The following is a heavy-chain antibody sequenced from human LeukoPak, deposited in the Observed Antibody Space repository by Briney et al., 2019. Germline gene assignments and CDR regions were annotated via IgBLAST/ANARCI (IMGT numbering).Heavy chain of an antibody. CDR1: GGSISSSYW. V-gene: IGHV4-4*02. CDR3: ARADTTVTTGY. J-gene: IGHJ4*02. D-gene: IGHD4-17*01. Sequence: PSETLSLTCAVSGGSISSSYWWSWVRQPPGKGLEWIGEVYHSGSTNYNPSLKSRVTISFDTSKNQFSLKLSSVTAADTAVYYCARADTTVTTGYWGQGTLVTVSS. CDR2: VYHSGST.